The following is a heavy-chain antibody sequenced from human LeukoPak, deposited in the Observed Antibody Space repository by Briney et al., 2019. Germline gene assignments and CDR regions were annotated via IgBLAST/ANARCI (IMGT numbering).Heavy chain of an antibody. CDR1: GYTLTELS. V-gene: IGHV1-24*01. Sequence: ASVKVSCKVSGYTLTELSMHWVRQAPGKGLEWMGGFDPEDGETIYAQKFQGRVTMTEDTSTDTAYMELSSLRSEDTAVYYCATDQGTGRYDILTGYYKDGAFDIWGQGTMVTVSS. CDR3: ATDQGTGRYDILTGYYKDGAFDI. D-gene: IGHD3-9*01. CDR2: FDPEDGET. J-gene: IGHJ3*02.